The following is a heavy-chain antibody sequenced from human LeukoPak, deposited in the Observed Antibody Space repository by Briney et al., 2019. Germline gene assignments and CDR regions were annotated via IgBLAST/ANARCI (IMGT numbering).Heavy chain of an antibody. CDR1: GFTFSSYA. D-gene: IGHD6-19*01. CDR3: AKDKWLVPYYFDY. Sequence: PGGSLRLSCAASGFTFSSYAMSWVRQAPGKGLGWVSAISGSGGSTYYADSVKGRFTISRDNSENTLYLQMNSLRAEDTAVYYCAKDKWLVPYYFDYWGQGTLVTVSS. J-gene: IGHJ4*02. CDR2: ISGSGGST. V-gene: IGHV3-23*01.